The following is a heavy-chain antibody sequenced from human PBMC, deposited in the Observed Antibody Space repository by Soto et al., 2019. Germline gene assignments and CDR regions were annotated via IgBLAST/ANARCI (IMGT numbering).Heavy chain of an antibody. CDR3: ARSQGSSTSLEIYYYYYYGMDG. CDR2: IIPIPGTA. Sequence: QVQLVQSGAEVKKPGSSVKVSCKASGGTFGSYAISWVRQAPGQGLEWMGGIIPIPGTANYAQKVQGRVTIAAGESTSTAYMKLSSLRSEDTAVYYCARSQGSSTSLEIYYYYYYGMDGWGQGTTVTVSS. CDR1: GGTFGSYA. V-gene: IGHV1-69*01. D-gene: IGHD2-2*01. J-gene: IGHJ6*01.